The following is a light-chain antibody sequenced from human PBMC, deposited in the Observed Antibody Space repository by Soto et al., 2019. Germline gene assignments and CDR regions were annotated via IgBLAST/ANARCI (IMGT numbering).Light chain of an antibody. V-gene: IGKV3-11*01. J-gene: IGKJ2*01. CDR2: DTF. CDR1: QSVSKS. CDR3: QHRTSRYT. Sequence: EIVLTQSPATLSLSPGERATLSCRASQSVSKSLAWYQHRPGQAPRLLIYDTFNRATGVPARFSGSGSGTDFTLTISSLEPEDFAVYYCQHRTSRYTFGQGTKVDIK.